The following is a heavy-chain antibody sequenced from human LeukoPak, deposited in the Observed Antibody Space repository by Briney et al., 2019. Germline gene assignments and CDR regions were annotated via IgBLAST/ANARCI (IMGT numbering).Heavy chain of an antibody. J-gene: IGHJ4*02. Sequence: GGSLRLSCAASGFTFSSYGMSWVRQAPGKGLEWVSAISGSGGSTYYADSVKGRFTISRDNSKNTLYLQMNSLRAEDTAVYYCAKAPAVAGIYYFDYWGQGTLVTVSS. CDR2: ISGSGGST. CDR1: GFTFSSYG. V-gene: IGHV3-23*01. CDR3: AKAPAVAGIYYFDY. D-gene: IGHD6-19*01.